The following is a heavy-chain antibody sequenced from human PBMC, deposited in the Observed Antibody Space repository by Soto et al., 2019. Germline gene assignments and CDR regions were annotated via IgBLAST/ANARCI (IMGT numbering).Heavy chain of an antibody. CDR3: ARGALYCSSTSCYRENWFDP. CDR2: INAGNGNT. CDR1: GYTFTSYA. J-gene: IGHJ5*02. Sequence: ASVKVSCKACGYTFTSYAMHWVRQAPGQRLEWMGWINAGNGNTKYSQKFQGRVTITRDTSASTAYMELSSLRSEDTAVYYCARGALYCSSTSCYRENWFDPWGQGTLVTVS. V-gene: IGHV1-3*01. D-gene: IGHD2-2*02.